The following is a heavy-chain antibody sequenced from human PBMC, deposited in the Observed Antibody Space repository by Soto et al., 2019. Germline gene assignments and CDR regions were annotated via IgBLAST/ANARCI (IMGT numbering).Heavy chain of an antibody. Sequence: GGSLRPSCAASGFTVSSNYMSWVRQAPGKGLEWVSVIYSGGSTYYADSVKGRFTISRDNSKNTLYLQMNSLRAEDTAVYYCGSVAGPSPGYYYYYYMDVWGKGTTVTVSS. J-gene: IGHJ6*03. CDR3: GSVAGPSPGYYYYYYMDV. CDR1: GFTVSSNY. V-gene: IGHV3-66*01. CDR2: IYSGGST. D-gene: IGHD6-19*01.